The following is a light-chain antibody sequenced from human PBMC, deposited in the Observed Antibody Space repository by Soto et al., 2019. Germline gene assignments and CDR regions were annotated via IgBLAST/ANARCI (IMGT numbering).Light chain of an antibody. CDR3: SSYTSSTRGV. CDR1: SSDVGGYNY. CDR2: DVS. V-gene: IGLV2-14*01. Sequence: QSALTQPACVSGSPGQSITISCTGTSSDVGGYNYVSWYQQHPGKAPKLMIYDVSNRPSGVSNRFSGSKSGNTASLTISGLQAEDEADYYCSSYTSSTRGVFGGGTKLTVL. J-gene: IGLJ2*01.